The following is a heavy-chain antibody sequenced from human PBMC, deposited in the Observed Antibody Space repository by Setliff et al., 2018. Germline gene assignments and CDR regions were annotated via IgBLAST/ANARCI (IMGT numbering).Heavy chain of an antibody. CDR1: GFTFSTHS. Sequence: GGSLRLSCAASGFTFSTHSMNWVRQAPGKGLEWVSSISRSSTYIYYADSMKGRFTISRDNAKNSLYLQMNSLRAEDTAVYYCASAGHSGSWFPFDAFHIWGQGALVTVSS. CDR3: ASAGHSGSWFPFDAFHI. J-gene: IGHJ4*02. V-gene: IGHV3-21*01. CDR2: ISRSSTYI. D-gene: IGHD6-13*01.